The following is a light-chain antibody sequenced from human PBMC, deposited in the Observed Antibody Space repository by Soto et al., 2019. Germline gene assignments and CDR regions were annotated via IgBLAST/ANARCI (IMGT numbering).Light chain of an antibody. Sequence: EIVLTQSPGTLSLSPGERATLSCRASQSVNSIYLTWYQQKPGQAHRLLIYGASSRATDIPDRFSGSGSGADFTLTITRLEPEDSAVYYCQHYGSSLYTFGQGTKVEIK. V-gene: IGKV3-20*01. CDR1: QSVNSIY. CDR2: GAS. CDR3: QHYGSSLYT. J-gene: IGKJ2*01.